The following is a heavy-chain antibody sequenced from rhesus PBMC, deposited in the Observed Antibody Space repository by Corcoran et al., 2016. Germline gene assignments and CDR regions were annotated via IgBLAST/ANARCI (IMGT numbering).Heavy chain of an antibody. Sequence: EVQLVETGGGLVQPGGSRRLSWAASGFTFSRYGMNWVRQGPGKGLEWVSGISDTGGSTYYADSVKGRFIISRDNSKNTRSLQMNSLRGEDTAVYYCAKDRTTVTTNFFDYWGQGVLVTVSS. CDR1: GFTFSRYG. CDR3: AKDRTTVTTNFFDY. D-gene: IGHD4-35*01. J-gene: IGHJ4*01. CDR2: ISDTGGST. V-gene: IGHV3S5*01.